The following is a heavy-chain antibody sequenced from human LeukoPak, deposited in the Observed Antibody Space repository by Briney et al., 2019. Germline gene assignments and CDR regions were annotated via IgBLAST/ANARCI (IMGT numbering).Heavy chain of an antibody. CDR1: GFTFSSYA. CDR3: AKRSSGDDY. CDR2: ISGSGGST. V-gene: IGHV3-23*01. J-gene: IGHJ4*02. D-gene: IGHD6-19*01. Sequence: GGSPRLSCAASGFTFSSYAMSWVRQAPGQGLEWVSAISGSGGSTYFAGSVKGRFTISRDNAKNTLYLQMNSLRAEDTAVYYCAKRSSGDDYWGQGTLVTVSS.